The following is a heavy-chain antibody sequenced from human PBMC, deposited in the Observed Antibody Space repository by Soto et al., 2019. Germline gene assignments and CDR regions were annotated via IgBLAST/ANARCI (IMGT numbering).Heavy chain of an antibody. J-gene: IGHJ6*02. Sequence: PSETLSLSCAASGFTFSSYDMHWVRQATGKGLEWVSAIGTAGDTYYPGSVKGRFTISRENAKNSLYLQMNSLRAGDTAVYYCARAPTAYDFWSGYYNYYYGMDVWGQGTTVTVSS. CDR3: ARAPTAYDFWSGYYNYYYGMDV. CDR2: IGTAGDT. V-gene: IGHV3-13*01. CDR1: GFTFSSYD. D-gene: IGHD3-3*01.